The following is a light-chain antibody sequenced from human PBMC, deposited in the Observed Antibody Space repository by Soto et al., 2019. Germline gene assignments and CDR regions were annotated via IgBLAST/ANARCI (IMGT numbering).Light chain of an antibody. CDR1: QSISSN. J-gene: IGKJ4*01. V-gene: IGKV3-11*01. CDR2: SAS. CDR3: QQRSNWPPT. Sequence: EILLTQSPATLSLSPGERGTLSCRASQSISSNLAWYQHKPGQAPRLLIYSASNRATGIPARFSGSGSGTDFTRTISSLEPEDFAVYFCQQRSNWPPTFGGGTKVEIK.